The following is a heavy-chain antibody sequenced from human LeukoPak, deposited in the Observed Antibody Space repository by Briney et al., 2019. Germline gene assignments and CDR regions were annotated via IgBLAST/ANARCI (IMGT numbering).Heavy chain of an antibody. CDR3: ASGSNRVFDY. D-gene: IGHD1-1*01. V-gene: IGHV3-23*01. CDR1: GFTFSSYA. Sequence: AGGSLRLSCAASGFTFSSYAMNWVRQAPGKGLEWVSTISGSGGSTYYADSVKGRFTISRDNSKNTMYLQINSLSVEDTAVYYCASGSNRVFDYWGQGTLVTVSS. CDR2: ISGSGGST. J-gene: IGHJ4*02.